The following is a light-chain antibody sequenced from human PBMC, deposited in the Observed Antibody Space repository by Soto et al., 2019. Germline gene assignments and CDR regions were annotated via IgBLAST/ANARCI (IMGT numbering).Light chain of an antibody. Sequence: EIVMTQSPATLSVSPGERATLSCRASQGVSSNLAWYQQKPGQAPRLLIYGASTRATGIPARFSGSGSGTEFTLNISSLQSEDFAVYYCQQYNNWPPWTFGQGTKVEIK. CDR3: QQYNNWPPWT. CDR1: QGVSSN. J-gene: IGKJ1*01. V-gene: IGKV3-15*01. CDR2: GAS.